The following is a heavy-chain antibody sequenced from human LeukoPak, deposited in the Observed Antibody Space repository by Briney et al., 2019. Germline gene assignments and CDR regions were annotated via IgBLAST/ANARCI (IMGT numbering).Heavy chain of an antibody. CDR2: ISSGSSTI. CDR1: GFIFSSYA. Sequence: GGSLRLFCAGSGFIFSSYAMNWVRQAPGKGLEWVSCISSGSSTIYYADSVKGRFTISRDNARNSLDLQMNSLRDEDTAVYYCATSERGYNYGDNWFDSWGQGTLVTVSS. V-gene: IGHV3-48*02. J-gene: IGHJ5*01. D-gene: IGHD5-18*01. CDR3: ATSERGYNYGDNWFDS.